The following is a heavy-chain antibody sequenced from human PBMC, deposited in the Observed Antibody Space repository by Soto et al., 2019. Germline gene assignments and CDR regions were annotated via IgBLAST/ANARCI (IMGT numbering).Heavy chain of an antibody. CDR2: IYYSGST. CDR1: GDFITSGHHY. J-gene: IGHJ3*01. V-gene: IGHV4-30-4*01. D-gene: IGHD3-22*01. Sequence: QVQLQGSGPGLVKPSQTLSLTCTVSGDFITSGHHYWSWIRQPPGKGLEWIGYIYYSGSTYYSPSLKSRVTISVDTSKNQFSLKLTSVTAADTAVYYCARAGGYYYDSSGCCDVWGQGTMVTVSS. CDR3: ARAGGYYYDSSGCCDV.